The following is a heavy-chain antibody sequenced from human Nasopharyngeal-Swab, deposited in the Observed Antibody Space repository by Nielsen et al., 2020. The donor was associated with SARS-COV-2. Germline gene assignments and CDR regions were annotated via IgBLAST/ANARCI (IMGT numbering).Heavy chain of an antibody. CDR2: IYYSGST. D-gene: IGHD4-23*01. CDR1: GGSISSYY. CDR3: ARGPYGGKRGYFDY. V-gene: IGHV4-59*12. J-gene: IGHJ4*02. Sequence: SETLSLTCTVSGGSISSYYWSWIRQPPGKGLEWIGYIYYSGSTNYNPSLKSRVTISVDTSKNQFSLKLSSVTAADTAVYYCARGPYGGKRGYFDYWGQGTLVTVSS.